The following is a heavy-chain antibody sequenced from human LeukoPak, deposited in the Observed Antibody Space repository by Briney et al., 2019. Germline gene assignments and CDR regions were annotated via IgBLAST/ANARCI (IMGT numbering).Heavy chain of an antibody. CDR3: ARVMYDGNYYYYYMDV. D-gene: IGHD3-3*01. V-gene: IGHV3-21*01. J-gene: IGHJ6*03. Sequence: GGSLRLSCAASGFTFTSYSMNWVRQAPGKGLEWVSSISSSSSYIYYADSVKGRFTISRDNAKNSLYLQMNSLRAEDTAVYYCARVMYDGNYYYYYMDVWGKGTTVTVSS. CDR1: GFTFTSYS. CDR2: ISSSSSYI.